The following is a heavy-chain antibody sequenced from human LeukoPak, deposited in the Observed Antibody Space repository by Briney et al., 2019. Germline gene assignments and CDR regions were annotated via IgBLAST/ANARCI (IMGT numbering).Heavy chain of an antibody. Sequence: ASVKVSCKASGYPFTSYYINWVRQAPGQGLEWMGWISAYNGDTNYAQNLQGRVTMTTDTSTDTAYMGLRSLRSDDTAVYYCARDGLSYTNPNNWFDPWGQGTLVTASS. CDR3: ARDGLSYTNPNNWFDP. V-gene: IGHV1-18*01. CDR1: GYPFTSYY. D-gene: IGHD2-2*02. J-gene: IGHJ5*02. CDR2: ISAYNGDT.